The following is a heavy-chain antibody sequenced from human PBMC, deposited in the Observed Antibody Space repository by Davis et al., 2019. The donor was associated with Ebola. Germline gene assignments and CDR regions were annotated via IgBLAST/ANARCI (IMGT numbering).Heavy chain of an antibody. V-gene: IGHV4-61*08. J-gene: IGHJ5*02. Sequence: MPSETLSLTCAVSGGSISSGGYYWSWIRQPPGKGLEWIGNLYHGGGTNYSPSLKSRLTISVDTSKNQFSLELISVTAADTAVYYCARHVFSIIVVVMTNWFDPWGQGTLVTVSS. CDR2: LYHGGGT. D-gene: IGHD3-22*01. CDR1: GGSISSGGYY. CDR3: ARHVFSIIVVVMTNWFDP.